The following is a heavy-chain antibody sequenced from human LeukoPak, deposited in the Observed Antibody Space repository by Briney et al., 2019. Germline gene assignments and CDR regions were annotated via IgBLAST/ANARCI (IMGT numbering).Heavy chain of an antibody. Sequence: GRSLRLSCAASGFTFSSCAMTWVRQDPGKGLEWVSGISATGISTYYADSVKGRFTISRDNSKNTLYLQMNSLRAEDTAVYYCARKSGLGFDYWGQGTLVTVSS. V-gene: IGHV3-23*01. CDR1: GFTFSSCA. J-gene: IGHJ4*02. D-gene: IGHD6-19*01. CDR2: ISATGIST. CDR3: ARKSGLGFDY.